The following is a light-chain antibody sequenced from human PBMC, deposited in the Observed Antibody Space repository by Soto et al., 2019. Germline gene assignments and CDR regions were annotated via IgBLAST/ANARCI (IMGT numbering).Light chain of an antibody. CDR3: QQYHSSPYT. CDR2: GAS. V-gene: IGKV3-20*01. J-gene: IGKJ2*01. CDR1: QSVSSSF. Sequence: EIVLTQSPGTLSFSPGERTTLSCRASQSVSSSFLAWYQQKPGQAPRLLIYGASSRATGTPDRFSGSGSGTDFTLTISRLEPEYSAVYYCQQYHSSPYTFGQGTKLEIK.